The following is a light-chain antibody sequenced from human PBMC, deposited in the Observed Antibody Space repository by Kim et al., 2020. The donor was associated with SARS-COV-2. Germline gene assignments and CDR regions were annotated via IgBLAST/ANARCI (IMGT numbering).Light chain of an antibody. CDR1: SLRSYY. CDR2: GKN. CDR3: NSRDSSGNHVV. Sequence: SSELTQDPAVSVALGQTVRITCQGDSLRSYYASWYQQKPVQAPVLVIYGKNNRPSGIPDRFSGSSSGNTASLTITGAQAEDEADYYCNSRDSSGNHVVFC. J-gene: IGLJ2*01. V-gene: IGLV3-19*01.